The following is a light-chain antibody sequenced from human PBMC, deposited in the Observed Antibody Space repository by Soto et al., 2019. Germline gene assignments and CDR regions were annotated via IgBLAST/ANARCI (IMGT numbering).Light chain of an antibody. V-gene: IGKV3-15*01. J-gene: IGKJ2*01. CDR2: DAS. CDR3: QHYNSWPYT. Sequence: VMTQSPTTLSLSPWEVATVSCRASQTIANTLAWYQRKPGQAPRLLIYDASTRATGVPARFSGSGSGTDFTLTISSLQSEDFAVYYCQHYNSWPYTFGQGTKVDIK. CDR1: QTIANT.